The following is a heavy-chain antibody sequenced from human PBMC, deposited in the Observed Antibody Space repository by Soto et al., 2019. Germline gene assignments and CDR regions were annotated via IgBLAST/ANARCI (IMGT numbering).Heavy chain of an antibody. V-gene: IGHV1-69*13. CDR3: ARSQGSSTSLEIYYSYYYGMDV. CDR1: GGTFSSYA. Sequence: GASVKVCCKASGGTFSSYAISWVRQAPGQGLEWMGGIIPISGTANYAQKFQGRVTITADESTSTAYMELSSLRSEDTAVYYCARSQGSSTSLEIYYSYYYGMDVWGQGTTVTVSS. J-gene: IGHJ6*02. CDR2: IIPISGTA. D-gene: IGHD2-2*01.